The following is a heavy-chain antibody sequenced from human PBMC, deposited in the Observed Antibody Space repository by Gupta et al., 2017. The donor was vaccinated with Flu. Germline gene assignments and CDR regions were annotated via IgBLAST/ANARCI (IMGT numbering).Heavy chain of an antibody. Sequence: SWIRQSPGKGLEWIGYIYRSGSTSYNPSLKSRVTISMDTYRSELSLQMMAVTAADTGVFYCARLSRFYYMDVWGEGTTVTVSS. CDR2: IYRSGST. J-gene: IGHJ6*03. CDR3: ARLSRFYYMDV. V-gene: IGHV4-4*09.